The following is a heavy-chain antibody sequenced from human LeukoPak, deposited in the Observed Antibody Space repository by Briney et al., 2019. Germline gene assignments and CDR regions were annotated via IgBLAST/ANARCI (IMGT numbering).Heavy chain of an antibody. V-gene: IGHV3-30*18. D-gene: IGHD3-9*01. CDR2: ISSDGSHK. Sequence: GGSLRLSCAASGFSFSTYDMHWVRQAPGKGLEWVAVISSDGSHKYWADSVKGRFTISRDNTKNTVYLQMNSLRAEDTAVYYCAKGSIDWYYFDYWGQGTLVTVSS. CDR3: AKGSIDWYYFDY. CDR1: GFSFSTYD. J-gene: IGHJ4*02.